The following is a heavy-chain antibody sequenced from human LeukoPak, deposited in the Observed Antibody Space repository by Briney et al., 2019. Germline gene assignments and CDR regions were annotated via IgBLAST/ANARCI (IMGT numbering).Heavy chain of an antibody. V-gene: IGHV4-61*02. CDR1: GGSISSGSYY. D-gene: IGHD3-10*01. CDR2: IYTSGST. CDR3: AGHGRLLWFGDARGWFDP. Sequence: SQTLSLTCTVSGGSISSGSYYWSWIRQPAGKGLEWIGRIYTSGSTNYNPSLKSRVTISVDPSKNQFSLKLSSVTAADTAVYYCAGHGRLLWFGDARGWFDPWGQGTLVTVSS. J-gene: IGHJ5*02.